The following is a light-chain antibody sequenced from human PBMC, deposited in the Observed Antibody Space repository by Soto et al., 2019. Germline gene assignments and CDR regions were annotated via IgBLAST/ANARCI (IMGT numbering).Light chain of an antibody. J-gene: IGLJ3*02. CDR1: SSNIGNNY. CDR3: GTWDSSLSAGV. Sequence: QSVLTQPPSVSAAPGQKVTISCSGSSSNIGNNYVSWYQQLPGTAPKLLIYDNNKRPSGIPDRFSGSKSGTSATLGITGLQTGDEADYCCGTWDSSLSAGVFGGVTKLTVL. V-gene: IGLV1-51*01. CDR2: DNN.